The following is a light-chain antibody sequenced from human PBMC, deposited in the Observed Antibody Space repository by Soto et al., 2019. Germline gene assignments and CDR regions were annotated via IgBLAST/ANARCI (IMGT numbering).Light chain of an antibody. J-gene: IGKJ2*01. V-gene: IGKV4-1*01. CDR2: WAS. CDR3: QQYYSTPWT. Sequence: DIVMTQSPDSLTVSLGERATINCKSSRSVLYSSNNKNFLAWYQQKPGQPPKLLIYWASTRESGVPDRFSGSGSGTDFTLTVSSLQAEDVAVYYCQQYYSTPWTFGQGHKLEIK. CDR1: RSVLYSSNNKNF.